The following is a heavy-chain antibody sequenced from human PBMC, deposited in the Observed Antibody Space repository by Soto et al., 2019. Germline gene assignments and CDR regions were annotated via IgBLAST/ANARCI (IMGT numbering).Heavy chain of an antibody. CDR3: ARESEDLTSNFDY. J-gene: IGHJ4*02. CDR1: GFIFTRYS. Sequence: GGSLRLSCAASGFIFTRYSMNWVRQAPGRGLEWVSSISSTTNYIYYGDSMKGRFTISRDNAKNSLYLEMNSLRAEDTAVYYCARESEDLTSNFDYWGQGTLVTVSS. V-gene: IGHV3-21*06. CDR2: ISSTTNYI.